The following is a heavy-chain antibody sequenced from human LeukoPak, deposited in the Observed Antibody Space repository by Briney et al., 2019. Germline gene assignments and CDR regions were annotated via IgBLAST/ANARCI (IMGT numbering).Heavy chain of an antibody. CDR3: ASQYSSSWSPSPHLDY. Sequence: SETLSLTCAVYGGSFSGYYWSWIRQPPGKGLEWIGEINHSGSTNYNPSLKSRVTISVDTSKNQFSLKLSSVTAADTAVYYCASQYSSSWSPSPHLDYWGQGTLVTVSS. D-gene: IGHD6-13*01. CDR2: INHSGST. CDR1: GGSFSGYY. J-gene: IGHJ4*02. V-gene: IGHV4-34*01.